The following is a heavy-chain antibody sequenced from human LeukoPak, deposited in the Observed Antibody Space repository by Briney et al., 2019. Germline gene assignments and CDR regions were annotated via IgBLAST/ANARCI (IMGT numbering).Heavy chain of an antibody. CDR1: GYTFTSYG. CDR2: ISGYNGNT. D-gene: IGHD1-26*01. Sequence: ASVKVSCKASGYTFTSYGISWVRQALGQGLEWMGWISGYNGNTNYVQKFQGRVTMTTDTVTSTAYMELRSLTSDDTAVYYCARDQRLYSGTYYLWFDPWGQGTLVTVSS. CDR3: ARDQRLYSGTYYLWFDP. V-gene: IGHV1-18*01. J-gene: IGHJ5*02.